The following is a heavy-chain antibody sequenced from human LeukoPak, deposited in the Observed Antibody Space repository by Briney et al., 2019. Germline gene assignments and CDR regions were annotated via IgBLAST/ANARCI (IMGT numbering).Heavy chain of an antibody. D-gene: IGHD1-14*01. CDR1: GFTVSRNV. CDR3: ARDLAGFQEPRYYYYMDV. J-gene: IGHJ6*03. V-gene: IGHV3-66*02. Sequence: GGSLRLSXVASGFTVSRNVMSWVRQAPGKGLEWVSLIYSDDRAFYADSVKGRFTTSRNNSKNTLFLQMSSLKPEDTAIYYCARDLAGFQEPRYYYYMDVWGIGTTVTVSS. CDR2: IYSDDRA.